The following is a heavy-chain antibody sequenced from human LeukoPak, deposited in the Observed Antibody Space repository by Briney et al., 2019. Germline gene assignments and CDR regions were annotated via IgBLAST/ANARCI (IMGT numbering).Heavy chain of an antibody. CDR1: GFTFSRYA. V-gene: IGHV3-23*01. Sequence: GGSLRLSCAASGFTFSRYAMSWVRQAPWKGLEWVSAISGSGSGGSKYYGDSVKGRFIISRDNSKNTLYLQMNSLRAEDTAIYYCASHYGDYAHPGYFDYWGQGTLVTVSS. J-gene: IGHJ4*02. CDR2: ISGSGSGGSK. D-gene: IGHD4-17*01. CDR3: ASHYGDYAHPGYFDY.